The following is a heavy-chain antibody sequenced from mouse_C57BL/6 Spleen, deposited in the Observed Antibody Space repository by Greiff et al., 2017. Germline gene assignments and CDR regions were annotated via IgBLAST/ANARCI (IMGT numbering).Heavy chain of an antibody. Sequence: QVQLQQPGAELVKPGASVKLSCKASGYTFTSYWMHWVKQRPGRGLEWIGRIDPNSGGTKYNEKFKSKATLTVDKPSSTANMQLSSLTSEDSAVYYCARHYGSSSWFASWGQGTLVTVSA. CDR1: GYTFTSYW. J-gene: IGHJ3*01. V-gene: IGHV1-72*01. CDR2: IDPNSGGT. D-gene: IGHD1-1*01. CDR3: ARHYGSSSWFAS.